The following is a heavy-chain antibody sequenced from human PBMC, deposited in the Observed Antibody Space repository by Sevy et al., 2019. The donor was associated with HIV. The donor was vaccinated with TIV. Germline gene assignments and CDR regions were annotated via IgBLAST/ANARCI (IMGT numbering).Heavy chain of an antibody. D-gene: IGHD3-22*01. Sequence: GGSLRLSCAASGFSFSNYWMHWVRQAPGKGLEWVVNIKQDESEKYYVAPVKGRFTISRDNAKNSLYLQMNSLRPEDTAVYYCARGNSGSFDYWGQGTLVTVSS. CDR2: IKQDESEK. V-gene: IGHV3-7*04. CDR1: GFSFSNYW. CDR3: ARGNSGSFDY. J-gene: IGHJ4*02.